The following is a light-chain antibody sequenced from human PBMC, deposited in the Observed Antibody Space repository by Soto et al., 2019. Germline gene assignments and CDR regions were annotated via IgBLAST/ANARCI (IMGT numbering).Light chain of an antibody. CDR2: AVH. Sequence: QSSLTQPISVSGSPGQSITISCTGNSNHIGTYHYVGWYQQHPGKAPRLVILAVHNRSPSISGRISASKSGLTASLTISGLHAEDEADYYCTAFSANRVYLFGPGTKVTV. CDR1: SNHIGTYHY. V-gene: IGLV2-14*01. J-gene: IGLJ1*01. CDR3: TAFSANRVYL.